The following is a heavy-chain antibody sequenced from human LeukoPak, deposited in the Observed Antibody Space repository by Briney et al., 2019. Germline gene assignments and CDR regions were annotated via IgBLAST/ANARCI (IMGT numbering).Heavy chain of an antibody. J-gene: IGHJ2*01. CDR1: GGSISSSSYY. Sequence: SETLSLTCTVSGGSISSSSYYWSWIRQPPGKGLEWIGYIYTSGSTNYNPSLKSRVTISVDTSKNQFSLKLSSVTAADTAVYYCARPSRDGYRKKYWYFDLWGRGTLVTVSS. V-gene: IGHV4-61*05. CDR2: IYTSGST. D-gene: IGHD5-24*01. CDR3: ARPSRDGYRKKYWYFDL.